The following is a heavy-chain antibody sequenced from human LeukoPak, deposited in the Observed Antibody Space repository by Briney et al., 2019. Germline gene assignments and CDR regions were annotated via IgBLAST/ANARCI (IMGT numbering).Heavy chain of an antibody. V-gene: IGHV1-2*02. J-gene: IGHJ1*01. CDR1: GYTFTANY. D-gene: IGHD3-22*01. Sequence: ASVKVSCKASGYTFTANYMQWVRQAPGQGLEWMGWINPNSGGTNYAQKFQGRVTMTRDTSISTAYMELSRLRSDDTAVYYCAREDLYYYDSSGSEYFQHWGQGTLVTVSS. CDR3: AREDLYYYDSSGSEYFQH. CDR2: INPNSGGT.